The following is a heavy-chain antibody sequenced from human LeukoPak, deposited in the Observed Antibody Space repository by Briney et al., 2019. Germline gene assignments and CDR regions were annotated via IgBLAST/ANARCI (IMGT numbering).Heavy chain of an antibody. CDR1: GYTFTSYP. D-gene: IGHD4-17*01. Sequence: GASVKVSCKPSGYTFTSYPISWVRQAPGQGLEWVGWITTYNGNTNYAQKLQGRVTMITDTSTSTAYMDLRGLRSDDTAVYYCARGYDYGDYVGDFDYWGQGTLVTVSS. CDR3: ARGYDYGDYVGDFDY. CDR2: ITTYNGNT. J-gene: IGHJ4*02. V-gene: IGHV1-18*01.